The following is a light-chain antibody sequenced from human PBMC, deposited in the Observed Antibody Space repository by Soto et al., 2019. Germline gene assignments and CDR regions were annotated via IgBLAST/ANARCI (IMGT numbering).Light chain of an antibody. CDR3: HSRA. CDR1: QTISRW. V-gene: IGKV1-5*01. Sequence: DIQMTQSPSTLSASVGDPVTVTCRASQTISRWLAWYQQKPGRAPKLLIYDASTLESGVPSRFSGSGSETEFTLTISRLQPDDFATYFCHSRAFGQGTRLEIK. J-gene: IGKJ5*01. CDR2: DAS.